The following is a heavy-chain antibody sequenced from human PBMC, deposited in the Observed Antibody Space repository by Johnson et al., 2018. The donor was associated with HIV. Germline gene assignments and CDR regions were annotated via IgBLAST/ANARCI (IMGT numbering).Heavy chain of an antibody. CDR1: GFTFSDYY. CDR2: IKSKTDGGTT. D-gene: IGHD6-13*01. J-gene: IGHJ3*02. V-gene: IGHV3-15*01. Sequence: VQLVESGGGLVKPGGSLRLSCAASGFTFSDYYMSWIRQAPGKGLEWVGRIKSKTDGGTTDYAAPVKGRFTIPRDDSKNTLYLQMNSLKTEDTAVYYCTTDADSSSWNDAFDIWGQGTMVTVSS. CDR3: TTDADSSSWNDAFDI.